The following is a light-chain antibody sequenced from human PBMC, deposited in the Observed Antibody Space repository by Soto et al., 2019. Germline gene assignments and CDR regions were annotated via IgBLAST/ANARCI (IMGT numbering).Light chain of an antibody. V-gene: IGLV1-44*01. Sequence: QSVLTQPPSASGTPGQTIAISCSGGSSNIGSHTVNWYQQLPGTAPRLLIYSNTQRPSGVPDRFSGSKSGTSASLAITGRQSDSEGDYYCATWDDSLNGVVFGGGTKVTVL. J-gene: IGLJ2*01. CDR3: ATWDDSLNGVV. CDR2: SNT. CDR1: SSNIGSHT.